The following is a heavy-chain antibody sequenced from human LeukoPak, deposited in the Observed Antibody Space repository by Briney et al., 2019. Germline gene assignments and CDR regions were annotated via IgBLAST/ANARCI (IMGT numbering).Heavy chain of an antibody. Sequence: PSETLSLTCTVSGVSVSSSDPWWSWIRQPPGKRLEWIGHIHSSGSTYYNPSLHSRVTMSVDTSRNQFSLTLRSVTASDTAVYFCARFGEFTDDRNFLDVWVKGTTVTVSS. D-gene: IGHD3-3*01. CDR3: ARFGEFTDDRNFLDV. J-gene: IGHJ6*04. CDR2: IHSSGST. V-gene: IGHV4-61*08. CDR1: GVSVSSSDPW.